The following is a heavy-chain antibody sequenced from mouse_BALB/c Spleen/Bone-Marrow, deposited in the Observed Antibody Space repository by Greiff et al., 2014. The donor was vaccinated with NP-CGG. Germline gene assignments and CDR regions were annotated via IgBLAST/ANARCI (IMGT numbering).Heavy chain of an antibody. D-gene: IGHD1-1*01. J-gene: IGHJ3*01. CDR2: IDPANGNT. V-gene: IGHV14-3*02. CDR1: GFNIKDTY. CDR3: APYYYGSSSFAY. Sequence: EVQLQQSGAELVKPGASVKLSCTASGFNIKDTYMHWVKQRPEQGLEWIGRIDPANGNTKDDPKFQGKATITADTSSNAAYLQLSSLTSEDTAVYYCAPYYYGSSSFAYWGQGTLVTVSA.